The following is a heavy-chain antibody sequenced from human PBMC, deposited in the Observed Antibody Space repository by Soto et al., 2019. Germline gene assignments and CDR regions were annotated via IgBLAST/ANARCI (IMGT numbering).Heavy chain of an antibody. J-gene: IGHJ4*02. Sequence: QVQLQESGPGLVKPSGTLSLTCAVSGGSISSSNWWSWVRQPPVKGLEWIGEIYHSGSTNYNPSLKSRVTISVDKSKTQFSLKLSYVTAADTAVYYCARGSYDILTGPTYYFDYWGQGTLVTVSS. V-gene: IGHV4-4*02. CDR1: GGSISSSNW. CDR2: IYHSGST. CDR3: ARGSYDILTGPTYYFDY. D-gene: IGHD3-9*01.